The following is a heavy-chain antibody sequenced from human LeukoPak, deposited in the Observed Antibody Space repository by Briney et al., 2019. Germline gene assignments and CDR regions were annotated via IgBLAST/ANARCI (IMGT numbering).Heavy chain of an antibody. CDR1: GGTFSSYA. J-gene: IGHJ6*02. D-gene: IGHD6-13*01. CDR2: IIPILGIA. V-gene: IGHV1-69*04. Sequence: SVKVSCKASGGTFSSYAISWVRQAPGQGLEWMGRIIPILGIANYAQKFQGRVTITADKSTSTAYMELSSLRSEDTAVYYCARDGSGSSQYYYYYYGMDVWGQGTTVTVSS. CDR3: ARDGSGSSQYYYYYYGMDV.